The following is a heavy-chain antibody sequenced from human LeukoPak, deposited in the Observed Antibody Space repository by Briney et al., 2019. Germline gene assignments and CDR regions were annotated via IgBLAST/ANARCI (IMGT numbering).Heavy chain of an antibody. D-gene: IGHD3-10*01. CDR3: ARDLIVSDYGSGSYSPLGY. V-gene: IGHV1-3*01. Sequence: ASVKVSCKASGYTFTSYAMHWVRQAPGQRLEWMGWINAGNGNTKYSQKFQGRVTITRDTSASTAYMELSSLRSEDTAVYYCARDLIVSDYGSGSYSPLGYWGQGTLVTVSS. J-gene: IGHJ4*02. CDR2: INAGNGNT. CDR1: GYTFTSYA.